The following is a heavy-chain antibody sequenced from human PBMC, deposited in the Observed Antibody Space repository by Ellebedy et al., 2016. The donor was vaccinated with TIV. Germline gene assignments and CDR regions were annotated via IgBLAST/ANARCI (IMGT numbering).Heavy chain of an antibody. J-gene: IGHJ6*02. CDR1: GGSFSGYY. D-gene: IGHD5-24*01. CDR2: INHSGST. Sequence: SETLSLXXAVYGGSFSGYYWSWIRQPPGKGLEWIGEINHSGSTYYNPSLKSRVTISVDTSKNQFTLKLSSVTAADTAVYYCARQRRVEMATKRHYYGMDVWGQGTTVTVSS. CDR3: ARQRRVEMATKRHYYGMDV. V-gene: IGHV4-34*01.